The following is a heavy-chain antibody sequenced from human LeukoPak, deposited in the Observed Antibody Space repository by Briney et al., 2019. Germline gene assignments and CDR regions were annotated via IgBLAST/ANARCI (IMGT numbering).Heavy chain of an antibody. CDR1: GYTFTDYY. V-gene: IGHV1-2*04. CDR2: INPYSGGT. J-gene: IGHJ4*02. Sequence: ASVKVSCKASGYTFTDYYMHWVRQAPGQGLEWMGRINPYSGGTTYAQKFQGWVTMTRDTSISTAYMELSWLKSDDTAVYYCARDYSSGWYVYWGQGTLVTVSS. CDR3: ARDYSSGWYVY. D-gene: IGHD6-19*01.